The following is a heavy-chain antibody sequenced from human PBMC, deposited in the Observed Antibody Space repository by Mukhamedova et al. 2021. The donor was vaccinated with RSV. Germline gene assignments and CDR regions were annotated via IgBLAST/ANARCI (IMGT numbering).Heavy chain of an antibody. D-gene: IGHD3-10*01. J-gene: IGHJ6*02. V-gene: IGHV1-18*01. CDR3: AREAYGSGRHYNVNYYYYGMDV. Sequence: VRQAPGQGLEWMGWISAYNGNTNYAQKLQGRVTMTTDTSTSTAYMELRSLRSDDTAVYYCAREAYGSGRHYNVNYYYYGMDVWG. CDR2: ISAYNGNT.